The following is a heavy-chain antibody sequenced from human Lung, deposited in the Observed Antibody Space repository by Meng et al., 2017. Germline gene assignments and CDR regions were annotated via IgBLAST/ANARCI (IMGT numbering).Heavy chain of an antibody. V-gene: IGHV4-34*01. CDR1: GGSFSDYY. CDR3: ARGPTTMAHDFDY. Sequence: QGQPQQWGAGLVKPSETLSLTCVVSGGSFSDYYWSWIRQPPGKGLEWIGEINHSGSTNYNPSLESRATISVDTSQNNLSLKLSSVTAADSAVYYCARGPTTMAHDFDYWGQGTLVTVSS. CDR2: INHSGST. J-gene: IGHJ4*02. D-gene: IGHD4-11*01.